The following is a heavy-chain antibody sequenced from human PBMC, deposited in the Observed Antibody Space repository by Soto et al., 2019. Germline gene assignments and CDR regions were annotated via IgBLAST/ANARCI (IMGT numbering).Heavy chain of an antibody. CDR3: AREGAATANYGRDV. CDR1: GYTFTDYY. V-gene: IGHV1-2*04. CDR2: VNPNSGGT. D-gene: IGHD2-15*01. J-gene: IGHJ6*04. Sequence: ASVKVSCKSSGYTFTDYYIHWVRQAPGQGLEWMGWVNPNSGGTNYAQKFQGWVTMTRDTSISTVYMELSSLKSDDMAVYYCAREGAATANYGRDVWGKGTPVTVPS.